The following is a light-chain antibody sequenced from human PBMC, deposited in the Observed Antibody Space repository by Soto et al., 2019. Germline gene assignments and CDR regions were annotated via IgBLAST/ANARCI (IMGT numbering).Light chain of an antibody. CDR1: SSDVGGYNY. CDR3: SAYTSSSTLVV. J-gene: IGLJ2*01. Sequence: QSALTQPASVSGSPGQSITISCTGTSSDVGGYNYVSWYQQHPGKAPKLMIYDVSNRPSGVSNRFSGSKSGNTASLTISGLQAEDEGDCYGSAYTSSSTLVVFGRGTKVTLL. CDR2: DVS. V-gene: IGLV2-14*01.